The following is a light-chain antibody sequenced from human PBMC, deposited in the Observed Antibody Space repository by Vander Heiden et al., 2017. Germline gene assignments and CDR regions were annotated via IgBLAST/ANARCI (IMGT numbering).Light chain of an antibody. V-gene: IGKV1-39*01. CDR3: QQSDSTPYT. CDR2: AAS. Sequence: IQLTQSPPSLSASVGDRVTITCRASQSISSYLNWYQQKPGKAPKLLIYAASSLQSRVPSRFSGSGSGTDFTLTISRLQPEDFAPYYCQQSDSTPYTFGQGTKLEIK. CDR1: QSISSY. J-gene: IGKJ2*01.